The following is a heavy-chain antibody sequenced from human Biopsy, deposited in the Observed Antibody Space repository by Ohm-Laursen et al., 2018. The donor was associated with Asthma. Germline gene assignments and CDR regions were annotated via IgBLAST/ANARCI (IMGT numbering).Heavy chain of an antibody. CDR3: GGCSSSNFYYGLDV. CDR2: IIPIIGTA. V-gene: IGHV1-69*13. CDR1: GDSFISYA. Sequence: SVKASCKAYGDSFISYAITSVRQSPGQGLEWMGGIIPIIGTAHYAPKFQGRVTISADESTSTAYMELTSLSSEDTAVFIRGGCSSSNFYYGLDVWGQGTTVIVSS. J-gene: IGHJ6*02. D-gene: IGHD6-6*01.